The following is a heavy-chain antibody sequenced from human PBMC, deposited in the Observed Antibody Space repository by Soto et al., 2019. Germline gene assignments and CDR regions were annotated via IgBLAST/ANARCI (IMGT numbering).Heavy chain of an antibody. CDR1: GFIFSDHW. J-gene: IGHJ4*02. D-gene: IGHD5-18*01. CDR3: AGGTGWLTDK. V-gene: IGHV3-7*04. Sequence: EVYLVESRGDLVQPGGSLRLSCAASGFIFSDHWMNGVRQAPGKGLEWVANIKQDGSETKYVESVRGRFTISRDNAKNSLYLQMNTLRAEDTAVYYCAGGTGWLTDKWGQGTLVAVYS. CDR2: IKQDGSET.